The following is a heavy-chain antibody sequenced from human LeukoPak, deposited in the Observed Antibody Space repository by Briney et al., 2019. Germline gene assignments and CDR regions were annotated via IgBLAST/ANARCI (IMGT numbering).Heavy chain of an antibody. V-gene: IGHV3-30*04. CDR3: ARAMYYYGSGSYIPKNGMDV. Sequence: QPGGSLRLSCAASGFTFSSYAMHWVRQAPGKGLEWVAVISYDGSNKYYADSVKGRFTISRDNSKNTLYLQMNSLRAEDTAVYYCARAMYYYGSGSYIPKNGMDVWGQGTTVTVSS. CDR2: ISYDGSNK. J-gene: IGHJ6*02. CDR1: GFTFSSYA. D-gene: IGHD3-10*01.